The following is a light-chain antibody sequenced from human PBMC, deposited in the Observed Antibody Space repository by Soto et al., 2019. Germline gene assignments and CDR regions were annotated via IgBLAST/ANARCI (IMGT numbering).Light chain of an antibody. J-gene: IGKJ3*01. V-gene: IGKV3-20*01. Sequence: EIVLTQSPGTLSLSPGERATLSCRASQSVSSSYLAWYQQKPGQAPRLLIYGASSRATGIPDRFSGSGSVTDFTLTISRLEPEDFAVYYCQQYGSSPPWFTFGPGTKVDIK. CDR3: QQYGSSPPWFT. CDR2: GAS. CDR1: QSVSSSY.